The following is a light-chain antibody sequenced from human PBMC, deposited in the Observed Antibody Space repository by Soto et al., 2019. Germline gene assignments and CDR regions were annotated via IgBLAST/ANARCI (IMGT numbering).Light chain of an antibody. CDR1: SGHSSYA. CDR3: QNWGTGIWV. Sequence: QLVLTQSPSASASLGASVKLTCTLSSGHSSYAIAWHQQQPEKGPRYLMKLNSDGSHSKGDGIPDRFSGSSSGAERYLTISSLQYEDEADYYCQNWGTGIWVFGGGTKLTVL. CDR2: LNSDGSH. V-gene: IGLV4-69*01. J-gene: IGLJ3*02.